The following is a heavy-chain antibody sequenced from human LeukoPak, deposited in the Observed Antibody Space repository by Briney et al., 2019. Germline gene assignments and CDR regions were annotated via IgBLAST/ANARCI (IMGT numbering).Heavy chain of an antibody. Sequence: PGGTLRLSCVVSGFTFSSYSMSWVRQAPGKGLEWVSAISGSGDSTYYADSVKGRFTISRDNSKNTLYLQMNSLRVEDTAVYYCAKDRGIISDYWGQGTLVTVFS. CDR3: AKDRGIISDY. CDR2: ISGSGDST. V-gene: IGHV3-23*01. J-gene: IGHJ4*02. D-gene: IGHD3-10*01. CDR1: GFTFSSYS.